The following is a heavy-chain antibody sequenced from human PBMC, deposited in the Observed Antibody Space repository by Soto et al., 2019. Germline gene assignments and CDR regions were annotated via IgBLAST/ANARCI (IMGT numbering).Heavy chain of an antibody. CDR2: FNPEDGDT. CDR3: ATDRLYRSSWNNYGMDV. Sequence: GASVKVSCKTSGYTLRTYYVHWVRQAPGQGLEWMGVFNPEDGDTTYAQKFQGRVTMTEDTSTDTVYMELSSLRSEDTAVYYCATDRLYRSSWNNYGMDVWGQGTTVTVSS. V-gene: IGHV1-24*01. J-gene: IGHJ6*02. D-gene: IGHD6-13*01. CDR1: GYTLRTYY.